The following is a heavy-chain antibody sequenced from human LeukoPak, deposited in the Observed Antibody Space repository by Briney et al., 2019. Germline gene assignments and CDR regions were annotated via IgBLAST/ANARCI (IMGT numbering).Heavy chain of an antibody. Sequence: SETPSLTCTVSGGSISSYYWSWIRQPAGKGLEWIGRIYSTGSTNYNPSLKSRVTMSVDTSKNQFSLRPRSVTAADTAVYYCARQIASAGTAGFDFWGQGALVTVSS. D-gene: IGHD6-13*01. CDR2: IYSTGST. V-gene: IGHV4-4*07. CDR3: ARQIASAGTAGFDF. J-gene: IGHJ4*02. CDR1: GGSISSYY.